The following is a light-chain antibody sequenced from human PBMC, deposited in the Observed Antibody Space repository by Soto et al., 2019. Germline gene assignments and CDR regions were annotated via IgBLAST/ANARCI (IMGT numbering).Light chain of an antibody. CDR1: SNDVGSYNY. V-gene: IGLV2-14*01. J-gene: IGLJ1*01. CDR2: DVA. CDR3: KSYTASNTYV. Sequence: QSVLTQPASVSGSPGQSIAISCTGTSNDVGSYNYVSWYQQHPGKAPKLMIYDVANRPSGVSDRFPGSKSGNTASLTISGLQAEDEADYYCKSYTASNTYVFGSGTKVTVL.